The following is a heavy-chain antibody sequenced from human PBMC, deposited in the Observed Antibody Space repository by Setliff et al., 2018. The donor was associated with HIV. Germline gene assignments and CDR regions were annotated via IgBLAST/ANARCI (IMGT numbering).Heavy chain of an antibody. CDR1: GFTFGSYW. J-gene: IGHJ4*02. V-gene: IGHV3-7*01. CDR3: ARDRIAGYDYFDY. Sequence: GGSLRLSCAASGFTFGSYWMSWVRQAPGQGLEYVAHIKGDGSKTKYVASVKGRFTISRDNAKNSLYLQMNSLRAEDTAVYYCARDRIAGYDYFDYWGQGTLVTVSS. CDR2: IKGDGSKT. D-gene: IGHD3-16*01.